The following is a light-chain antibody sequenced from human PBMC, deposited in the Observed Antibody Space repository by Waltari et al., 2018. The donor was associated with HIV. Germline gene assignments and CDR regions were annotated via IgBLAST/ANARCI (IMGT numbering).Light chain of an antibody. CDR2: EVN. V-gene: IGLV2-8*01. CDR3: SSYAGSNNLGV. J-gene: IGLJ2*01. CDR1: SSDVGGYDY. Sequence: QSALTQPPSASGSPGQSVTISCTGTSSDVGGYDYVSWYQKHPGKAPKLIIYEVNKRPSGVPDRFSGSKSGNTASLTVSGLQSEDEADYYCSSYAGSNNLGVFGGGTKLTVL.